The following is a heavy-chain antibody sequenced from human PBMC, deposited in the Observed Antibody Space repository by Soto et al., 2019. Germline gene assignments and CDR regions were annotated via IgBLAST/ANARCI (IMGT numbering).Heavy chain of an antibody. CDR1: GFTFDDYA. CDR2: ISWNSGSI. Sequence: GGSLRLSCAASGFTFDDYAMHWVRQAPGKGLEWVSGISWNSGSIGYADSVKGRFTISRDNAKNSLYLQMNSLRAEDTALYYCLTDSSGIFGVVILASWGQGTLVTVSS. J-gene: IGHJ4*02. V-gene: IGHV3-9*01. D-gene: IGHD3-3*01. CDR3: LTDSSGIFGVVILAS.